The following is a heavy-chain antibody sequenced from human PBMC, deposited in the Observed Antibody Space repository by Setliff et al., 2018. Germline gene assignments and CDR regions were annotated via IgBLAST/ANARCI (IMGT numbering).Heavy chain of an antibody. CDR2: INHRGST. V-gene: IGHV4-34*01. Sequence: KPSETLSLTCATYGGTFSDYHWTWIRQSPEKGLGWIGEINHRGSTNYNPSLKSRVTISIDTSKDQFSLKLISMTAADTAVYYCARGRNIAARLLDSWGQGTLVTVSS. CDR3: ARGRNIAARLLDS. D-gene: IGHD6-6*01. J-gene: IGHJ4*02. CDR1: GGTFSDYH.